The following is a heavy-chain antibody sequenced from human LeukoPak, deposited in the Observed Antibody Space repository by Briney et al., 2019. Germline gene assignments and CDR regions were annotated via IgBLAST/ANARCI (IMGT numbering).Heavy chain of an antibody. J-gene: IGHJ4*02. CDR2: INHSGST. V-gene: IGHV4-34*01. CDR3: ARGVYGVTTVVNFDY. Sequence: SETLSLTCAVYGGSFSGYYWSWIRQPPGKGLEWIGEINHSGSTNYNPSLKSRVTISVDTSKNQFSLKLSSVTAADTAVYYCARGVYGVTTVVNFDYWGQGTLVTVSS. D-gene: IGHD4-23*01. CDR1: GGSFSGYY.